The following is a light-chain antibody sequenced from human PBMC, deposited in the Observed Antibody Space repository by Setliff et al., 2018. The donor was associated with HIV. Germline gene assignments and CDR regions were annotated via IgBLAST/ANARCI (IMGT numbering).Light chain of an antibody. J-gene: IGLJ3*02. Sequence: QSVLTQPPSLSGAPGQSFTISCTGGRSNLGTPFDVNWSQQLPVTGPKLLMLSNQNRPAGVPDRFSASKSGTSASLAITGLQTEDEATSYCQSSDSDLRGWVFGGGTKVTVL. CDR1: RSNLGTPFD. CDR3: QSSDSDLRGWV. CDR2: SNQ. V-gene: IGLV1-40*01.